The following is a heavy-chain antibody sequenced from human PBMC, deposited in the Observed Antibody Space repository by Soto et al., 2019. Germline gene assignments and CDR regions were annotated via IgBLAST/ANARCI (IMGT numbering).Heavy chain of an antibody. CDR2: VFSSGST. D-gene: IGHD3-3*02. Sequence: PSETLSLTCIVPGGAISSYYWSWVRQPAGKGLEWIGRVFSSGSTNYNASLKSRVTMSIDTSKNEVSLTLSSVTAADTGVYYCARVAFSYFGMDVWGPGTTVTVSS. CDR3: ARVAFSYFGMDV. CDR1: GGAISSYY. J-gene: IGHJ6*02. V-gene: IGHV4-4*07.